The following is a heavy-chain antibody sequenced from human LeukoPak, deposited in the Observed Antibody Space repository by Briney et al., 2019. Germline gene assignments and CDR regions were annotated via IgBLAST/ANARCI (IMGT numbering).Heavy chain of an antibody. Sequence: PGASLRLSCAASGFTFSSYAMSWVRQAPGKGLEWVSAISGSGGSTYYADSVKGRFTISRDNSKNTLYLQMNSLGAEDTAVYYCAKGGYCSGGSCYSPLYFDYWGQGTLVTVSS. CDR1: GFTFSSYA. CDR3: AKGGYCSGGSCYSPLYFDY. V-gene: IGHV3-23*01. CDR2: ISGSGGST. D-gene: IGHD2-15*01. J-gene: IGHJ4*02.